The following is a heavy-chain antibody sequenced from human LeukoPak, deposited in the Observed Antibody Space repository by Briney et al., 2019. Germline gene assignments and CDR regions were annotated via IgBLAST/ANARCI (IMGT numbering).Heavy chain of an antibody. D-gene: IGHD4-17*01. CDR3: ARDYGDYVPFDY. V-gene: IGHV1-2*02. CDR2: INPNSGGT. CDR1: GYTFTGYY. Sequence: GASVKVSCKASGYTFTGYYLHRVRQAPGQGLEWMGWINPNSGGTNYAQKFQGRVTMTRDTSISTAYMELSRLRSDDTAVYYCARDYGDYVPFDYWGQGTLVTVSS. J-gene: IGHJ4*02.